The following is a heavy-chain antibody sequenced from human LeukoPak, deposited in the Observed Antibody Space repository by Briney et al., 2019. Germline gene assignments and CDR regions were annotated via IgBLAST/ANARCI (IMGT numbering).Heavy chain of an antibody. CDR2: TYYSGST. CDR1: GGSITTTNYY. CDR3: ASATVVTPRWYFDL. V-gene: IGHV4-61*01. Sequence: SETLSLTCTASGGSITTTNYYWSWIRQPPGKGLEWIGYTYYSGSTNYNPSLKSRVTISVDTSKNQFSLKLSSVTAADTAAYYCASATVVTPRWYFDLWGRGTLVTVSS. D-gene: IGHD4-23*01. J-gene: IGHJ2*01.